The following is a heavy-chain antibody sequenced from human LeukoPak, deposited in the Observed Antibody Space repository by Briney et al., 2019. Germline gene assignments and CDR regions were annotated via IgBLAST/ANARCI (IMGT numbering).Heavy chain of an antibody. CDR3: ARVESGYWYFDL. V-gene: IGHV3-7*01. J-gene: IGHJ2*01. CDR1: GFTFTSYW. Sequence: GGSLRLSCVASGFTFTSYWMAWVRQTPGKGLEWVADIKEDGSGEYYVDSVKGRFTISRDNAKKSLYLQMNSLRAEDTAVYYCARVESGYWYFDLWGRGTLVTVSS. D-gene: IGHD6-25*01. CDR2: IKEDGSGE.